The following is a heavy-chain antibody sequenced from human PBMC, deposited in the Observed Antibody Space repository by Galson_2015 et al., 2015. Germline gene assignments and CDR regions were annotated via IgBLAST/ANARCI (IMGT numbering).Heavy chain of an antibody. V-gene: IGHV1-18*01. CDR2: ISAYNGNT. CDR3: TREPPYDTSGNPQNYFDQ. Sequence: SVKVSCKASGYTFTSYGISWVRQAPGQGLEWMGRISAYNGNTNYAQNLQGRVTMTTDTSTTTAYVELRSLRSDDTAVYYCTREPPYDTSGNPQNYFDQWGQGTLVTVSS. D-gene: IGHD3-22*01. CDR1: GYTFTSYG. J-gene: IGHJ4*02.